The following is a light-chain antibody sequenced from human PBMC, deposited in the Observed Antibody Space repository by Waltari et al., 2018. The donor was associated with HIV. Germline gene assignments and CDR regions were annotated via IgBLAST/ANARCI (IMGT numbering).Light chain of an antibody. CDR3: QSYDSSLSASV. J-gene: IGLJ2*01. CDR2: NNN. V-gene: IGLV1-40*01. CDR1: DSNIGTHH. Sequence: QSVLTQPPSVSGAPGQRVTLSRTGSDSNIGTHHVHWYQQPPGTAPQLLIYNNNNRPSGVPDRFSASKSGTSASLAITGLQPEDETDYYCQSYDSSLSASVFGGGTKLTVL.